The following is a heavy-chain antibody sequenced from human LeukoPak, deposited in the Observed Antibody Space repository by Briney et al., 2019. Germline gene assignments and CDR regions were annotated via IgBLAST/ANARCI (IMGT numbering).Heavy chain of an antibody. D-gene: IGHD3-22*01. Sequence: GASVKVSCKVSGYTLTELSMHWVRQAPGKGLEWMGGFDPEDGETIYAQKFEGRVTMTEDTSTDTAYMELSSLRSEDTAVYYCATDEVESGPDYYDSSGYDAFDIWGQGTMVTVSS. V-gene: IGHV1-24*01. CDR1: GYTLTELS. CDR3: ATDEVESGPDYYDSSGYDAFDI. J-gene: IGHJ3*02. CDR2: FDPEDGET.